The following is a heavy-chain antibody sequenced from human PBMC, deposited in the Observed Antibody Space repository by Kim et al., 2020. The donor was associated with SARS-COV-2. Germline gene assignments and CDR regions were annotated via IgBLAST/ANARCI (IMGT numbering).Heavy chain of an antibody. CDR1: GGSISSGGYY. D-gene: IGHD5-12*01. J-gene: IGHJ4*02. CDR3: ARDTGSGYVDFDY. Sequence: SETLSLTCTVSGGSISSGGYYWSWIRQHPGKGLEWIGYIYYSGSTYYNPSLKSRVTISVDTSKNQFSLKLSSVTAADTAVYYCARDTGSGYVDFDYWGQGTLVTVSS. CDR2: IYYSGST. V-gene: IGHV4-31*03.